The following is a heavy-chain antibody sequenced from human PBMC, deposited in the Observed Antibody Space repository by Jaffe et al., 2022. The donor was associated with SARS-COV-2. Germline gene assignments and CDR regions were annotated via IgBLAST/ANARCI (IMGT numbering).Heavy chain of an antibody. Sequence: QVQHVQSEAEVRKPGASVKVSCKASGYSFTANLIHWVRQAPGQRLEWMGWIRAGNGDTRYSEKFQGRVTITRDTSASTTFMELSSLTFEDTAVYYCASGTGGQNDVFGVWGQGTLVTVSS. CDR3: ASGTGGQNDVFGV. CDR2: IRAGNGDT. D-gene: IGHD7-27*01. CDR1: GYSFTANL. V-gene: IGHV1-3*01. J-gene: IGHJ3*01.